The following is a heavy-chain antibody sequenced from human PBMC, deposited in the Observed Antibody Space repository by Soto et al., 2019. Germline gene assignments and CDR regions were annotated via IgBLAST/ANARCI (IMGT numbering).Heavy chain of an antibody. CDR2: IYPGDSDT. CDR3: ARGVVVPAAAVKGQTYYYYGMDV. CDR1: GYSFTSYW. J-gene: IGHJ6*02. D-gene: IGHD2-2*01. Sequence: GQSLQISCRGSGYSFTSYWIGRMRQMPGKGLEWMGIIYPGDSDTRYSPSFQGQVAISADKSISTAYLQWSSLKASDTAMYYCARGVVVPAAAVKGQTYYYYGMDVWGQGTTVTVS. V-gene: IGHV5-51*01.